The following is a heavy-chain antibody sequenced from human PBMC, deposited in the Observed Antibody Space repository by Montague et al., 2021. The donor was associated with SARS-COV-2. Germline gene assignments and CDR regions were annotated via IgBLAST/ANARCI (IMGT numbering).Heavy chain of an antibody. CDR3: ASGIYPSGSYYNRYYYGLNI. V-gene: IGHV4-34*01. CDR2: INHSANT. D-gene: IGHD3-10*01. CDR1: GGSLSGYY. J-gene: IGHJ6*02. Sequence: SETLSLTCAVHGGSLSGYYWSWIRQPPDKGLEWIGEINHSANTKYNPSLKSPVTISIDTSKNQFSLKMTSVTAADTATYYCASGIYPSGSYYNRYYYGLNIWGPGTTVIVSS.